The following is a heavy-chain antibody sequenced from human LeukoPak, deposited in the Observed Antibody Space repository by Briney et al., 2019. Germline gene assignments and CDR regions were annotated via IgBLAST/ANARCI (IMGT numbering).Heavy chain of an antibody. J-gene: IGHJ4*02. CDR1: GFTFSSYG. Sequence: GGSLRLSCAASGFTFSSYGMNWVRQAPGKGLEWVSYISSSSSSMFYADSVKGRFTMSRDNAKNSLYLQMNSLSAEDTAVYYCARELRHYYDSSGYLRTLYYFDYWGQGTLITISS. CDR3: ARELRHYYDSSGYLRTLYYFDY. D-gene: IGHD3-22*01. CDR2: ISSSSSSM. V-gene: IGHV3-48*04.